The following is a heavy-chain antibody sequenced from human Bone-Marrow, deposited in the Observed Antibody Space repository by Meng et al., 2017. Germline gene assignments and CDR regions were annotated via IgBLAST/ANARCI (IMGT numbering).Heavy chain of an antibody. J-gene: IGHJ5*02. V-gene: IGHV1-8*01. CDR1: GFTFSSYE. Sequence: GGSLRLSCAASGFTFSSYEMNWVRQAPGKGLEWMGGIIPIFGTANYAQKFQGRVTMTRNTSISTAYMELSSLRSEDTAVYYCARGGKRFWGYQLQCNGFDPWGQGTLVTVSS. CDR3: ARGGKRFWGYQLQCNGFDP. CDR2: IIPIFGTA. D-gene: IGHD2-2*01.